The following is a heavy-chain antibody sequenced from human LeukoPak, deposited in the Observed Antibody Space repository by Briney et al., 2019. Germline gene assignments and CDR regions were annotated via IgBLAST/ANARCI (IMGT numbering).Heavy chain of an antibody. V-gene: IGHV3-7*05. CDR1: AFTFRTYW. CDR3: TRDASGETASGPRMDV. D-gene: IGHD1-26*01. J-gene: IGHJ6*02. Sequence: QPGGSLRLSCTASAFTFRTYWMSWVRQAPGKGLEWVAMIKPDGSEKYYVDSVKGLFTISRDNAKNSLYLQMTSLRAEDTAVYYCTRDASGETASGPRMDVWGQGTTVAVSS. CDR2: IKPDGSEK.